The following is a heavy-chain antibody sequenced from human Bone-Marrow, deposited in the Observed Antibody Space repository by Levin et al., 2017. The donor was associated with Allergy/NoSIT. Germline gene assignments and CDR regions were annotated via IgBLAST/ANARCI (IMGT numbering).Heavy chain of an antibody. D-gene: IGHD3-10*01. CDR3: ARFHPYYYGSGSRYGMDG. V-gene: IGHV1-46*01. J-gene: IGHJ6*02. CDR1: GYTFTSYY. Sequence: GESLKISCKASGYTFTSYYMHWVRQAPGQGLEWMGIINPSGGSTSYAQKFQGRVTMTRDTSTSTVYMELSSLRSEDTAVYYCARFHPYYYGSGSRYGMDGWGQGTTVTVSS. CDR2: INPSGGST.